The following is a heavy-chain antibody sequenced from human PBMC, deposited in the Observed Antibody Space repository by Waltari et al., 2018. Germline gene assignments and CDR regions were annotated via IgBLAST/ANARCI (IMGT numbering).Heavy chain of an antibody. V-gene: IGHV4-59*01. J-gene: IGHJ4*02. CDR2: IYYSGST. Sequence: QVQLVESGGGLVKPGGALRPSCAASGFTFSDYYLSWIRQPPGKGLEWIGYIYYSGSTNDNPALKRRVTISVDTPKNQFSLKLSSVTAADTAVYYCARRTQSGSYFDYWGQGTLVTVSS. CDR3: ARRTQSGSYFDY. CDR1: GFTFSDYY. D-gene: IGHD5-12*01.